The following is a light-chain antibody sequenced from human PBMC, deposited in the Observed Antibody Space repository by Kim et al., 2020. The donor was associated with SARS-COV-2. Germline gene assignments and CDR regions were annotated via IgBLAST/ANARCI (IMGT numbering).Light chain of an antibody. CDR2: SSS. J-gene: IGKJ2*01. V-gene: IGKV3-15*01. Sequence: ETEMTQSPATLSLSPGERAILSCRASQSVSSNLAWYQQKPGQTPRLLIYSSSTRATGVPARFTASGSGTDFTLTISSLQSEDFAMYYCHQYNHRHTFGQGTKLEI. CDR3: HQYNHRHT. CDR1: QSVSSN.